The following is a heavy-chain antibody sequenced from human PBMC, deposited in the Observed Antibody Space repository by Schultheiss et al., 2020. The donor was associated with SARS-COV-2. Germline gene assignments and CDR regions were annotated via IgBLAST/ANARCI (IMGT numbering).Heavy chain of an antibody. V-gene: IGHV4-59*12. D-gene: IGHD4-11*01. Sequence: GSLRLSCTVSGGSISSYYWSWIRQPPGKGLEWIGHVYYSGSTNYNPSLKSRVTISVDTSKNQFSLKVSSVTAADTAVYYCARARRMTTAKGDAFDIWDQGTMVTVSS. CDR1: GGSISSYY. CDR3: ARARRMTTAKGDAFDI. J-gene: IGHJ3*02. CDR2: VYYSGST.